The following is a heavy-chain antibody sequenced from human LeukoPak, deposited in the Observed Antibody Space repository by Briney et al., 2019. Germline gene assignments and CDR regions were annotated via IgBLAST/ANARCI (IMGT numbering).Heavy chain of an antibody. V-gene: IGHV1-69*13. CDR2: IIPIFGTA. CDR3: ASSRGYDSSKYHDY. CDR1: GGTFSSYA. D-gene: IGHD2-2*01. Sequence: SVKVSCKASGGTFSSYAISWVRQAPGQGLDWMGGIIPIFGTANYAQKFQGRVTITADESTSTAYMELSSLRSEDTAVYYCASSRGYDSSKYHDYWGQGTLVTVSS. J-gene: IGHJ4*02.